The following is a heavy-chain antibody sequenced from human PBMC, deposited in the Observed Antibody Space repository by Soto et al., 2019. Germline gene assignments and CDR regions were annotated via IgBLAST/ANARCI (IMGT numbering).Heavy chain of an antibody. CDR2: IYYSGST. V-gene: IGHV4-30-4*01. CDR3: ARVGGFGATTIDY. J-gene: IGHJ4*02. Sequence: QVQLQESGPGLVKPSQTLSLTCTVSGGSISSGDYYWSWLRQPPGKGLEWLGYIYYSGSTYYNPSLKSRVTISVDTSKNQFSLKLSSVTAADTAVYYCARVGGFGATTIDYWGQGTLVTVSS. CDR1: GGSISSGDYY. D-gene: IGHD3-10*01.